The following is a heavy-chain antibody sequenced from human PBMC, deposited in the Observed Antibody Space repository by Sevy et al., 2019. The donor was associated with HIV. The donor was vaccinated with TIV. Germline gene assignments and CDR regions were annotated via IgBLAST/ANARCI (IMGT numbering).Heavy chain of an antibody. J-gene: IGHJ4*02. CDR3: GREGCTRPHDY. V-gene: IGHV3-23*01. D-gene: IGHD2-8*01. CDR2: LSFGCGKI. CDR1: GFNFNIYS. Sequence: GGLRLSCAVSGFNFNIYSMSWVRQAPGKGLEWVSTLSFGCGKINYADSVKGRFIISRYDSKNTSYLQMNSLRAEDTAVYFCGREGCTRPHDYWGQGTLVTVS.